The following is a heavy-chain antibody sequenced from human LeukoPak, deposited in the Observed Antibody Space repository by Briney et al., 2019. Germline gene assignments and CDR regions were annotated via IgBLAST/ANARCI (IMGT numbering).Heavy chain of an antibody. CDR3: ARDPLDCSGGSCSDY. V-gene: IGHV1-69*05. Sequence: SVKVSCKASGGTFSSYAISWVRQAPGQGLEWMGRIIPIFGTANYAQKFQGGVTITTDESTSTAYMELSSLRSEDTAVYYCARDPLDCSGGSCSDYWGQGTLVTVSS. CDR2: IIPIFGTA. J-gene: IGHJ4*02. D-gene: IGHD2-15*01. CDR1: GGTFSSYA.